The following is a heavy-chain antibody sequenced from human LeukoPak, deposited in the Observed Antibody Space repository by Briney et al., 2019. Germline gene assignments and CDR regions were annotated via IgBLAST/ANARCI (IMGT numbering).Heavy chain of an antibody. CDR3: AREMTGYTSSAVDY. Sequence: GGSLRLSCAASSFTFRSYWMHWVRQAPGEGLEWVSYISSSSSTIYYADSVKGRFTISRDTANNSLYLQMNSLRVEDTAVYYCAREMTGYTSSAVDYWGQGTLVTVSS. CDR1: SFTFRSYW. D-gene: IGHD6-13*01. CDR2: ISSSSSTI. V-gene: IGHV3-48*01. J-gene: IGHJ4*02.